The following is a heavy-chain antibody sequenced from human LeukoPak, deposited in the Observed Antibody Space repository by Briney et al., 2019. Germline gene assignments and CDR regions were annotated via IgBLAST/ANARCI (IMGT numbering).Heavy chain of an antibody. V-gene: IGHV3-23*01. CDR2: ISASGGTP. D-gene: IGHD5-12*01. J-gene: IGHJ3*01. CDR1: GFTFRNYA. Sequence: SGGSLRLSCAASGFTFRNYAMSWVRQAPGKGLEWVSAISASGGTPYYADSVKGRFTISRDNSQNTLYLQMNSLRAEDTAVYYCAKRHIAALGGDAFDAWGQGTMVTVSS. CDR3: AKRHIAALGGDAFDA.